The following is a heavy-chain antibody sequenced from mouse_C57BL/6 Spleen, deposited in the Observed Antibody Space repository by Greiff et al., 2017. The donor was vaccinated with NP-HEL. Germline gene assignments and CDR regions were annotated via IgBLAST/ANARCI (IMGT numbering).Heavy chain of an antibody. D-gene: IGHD1-1*01. Sequence: EVKLQQSGAELVKPGASVKLSCTASGFNIKDYYMHWVKQRTEQGLEWIGRIDPEDGETKYAPKFQGKATITADKSSSTAYMQLSSLTSEDSAVYFCARGSTVGGFAYWGQGTLVTVSA. CDR3: ARGSTVGGFAY. CDR1: GFNIKDYY. CDR2: IDPEDGET. J-gene: IGHJ3*01. V-gene: IGHV14-2*01.